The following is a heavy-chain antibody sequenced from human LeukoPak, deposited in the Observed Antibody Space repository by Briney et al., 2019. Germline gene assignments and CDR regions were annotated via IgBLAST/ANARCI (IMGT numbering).Heavy chain of an antibody. CDR1: GYTFTGYY. CDR3: ARDLLGGTFYSRGYSYGYQNKDLYYFDY. V-gene: IGHV1-2*02. Sequence: GASVTVSCKASGYTFTGYYMHWVRQAPGQGREGMGWINPNSGGTNYAQKFQGRVTMTRDTSISTAYMELSRLRSDDTAVYYCARDLLGGTFYSRGYSYGYQNKDLYYFDYWGQGTLVTVSS. J-gene: IGHJ4*02. CDR2: INPNSGGT. D-gene: IGHD5-18*01.